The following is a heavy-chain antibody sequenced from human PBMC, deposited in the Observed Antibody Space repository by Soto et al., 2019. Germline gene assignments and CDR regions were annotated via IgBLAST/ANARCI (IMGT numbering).Heavy chain of an antibody. V-gene: IGHV3-53*01. J-gene: IGHJ4*02. Sequence: EVQLVESGGGLIQPGGSLRLSCAASGFTFGSNYMTWVRQAPGKGLEWVSVINSGGTTTYEDSVKGRFTISRDNSKNTLYLQMNSLRAEDTAVYYCGGNIAVAGREFEYWGQGTLVTVSS. CDR1: GFTFGSNY. CDR2: INSGGTT. D-gene: IGHD6-19*01. CDR3: GGNIAVAGREFEY.